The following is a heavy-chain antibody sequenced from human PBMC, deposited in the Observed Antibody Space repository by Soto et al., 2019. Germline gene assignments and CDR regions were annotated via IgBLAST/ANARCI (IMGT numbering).Heavy chain of an antibody. V-gene: IGHV4-59*01. J-gene: IGHJ4*02. D-gene: IGHD5-18*01. CDR2: IYYSGST. CDR3: ARGDTAMVYYFDY. Sequence: QVQLQESGPGLVKPSETLSLTCTVSGGSISSYYWSWIRQPPGKGLEWIGYIYYSGSTNYNPALKSRVTISVDTSKNQFALKLSSVTAADTAVYYCARGDTAMVYYFDYWGQGTLVTVSS. CDR1: GGSISSYY.